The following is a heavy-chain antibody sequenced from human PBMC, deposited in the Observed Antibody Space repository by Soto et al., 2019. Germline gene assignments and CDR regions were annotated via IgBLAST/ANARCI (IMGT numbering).Heavy chain of an antibody. J-gene: IGHJ5*02. Sequence: SETLSLTCAVYGSSFTGYYWSWIRQPPGKGLEWIGEINHSRNTMYNPSLRSRLTISVDTSKDQFSLKLTSVTAADTAVYYCARGIYDFWSSYDTWFDPWGQGTLVTVSS. CDR1: GSSFTGYY. V-gene: IGHV4-34*01. D-gene: IGHD3-3*01. CDR2: INHSRNT. CDR3: ARGIYDFWSSYDTWFDP.